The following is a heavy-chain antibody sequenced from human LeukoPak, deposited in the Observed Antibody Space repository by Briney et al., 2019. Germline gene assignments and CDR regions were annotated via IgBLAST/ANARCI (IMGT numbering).Heavy chain of an antibody. J-gene: IGHJ6*03. Sequence: SVKVSCKASGYTFTGYYMHWVRQAPGQGLEWMGGIIPIFGTANYAQKFQGRVTITADKSTSTAYMELSSLRSEDTAVYYCARTIYYGDYYDYYYYYMDVWGKGTTVTVSS. CDR1: GYTFTGYY. D-gene: IGHD4-17*01. V-gene: IGHV1-69*06. CDR3: ARTIYYGDYYDYYYYYMDV. CDR2: IIPIFGTA.